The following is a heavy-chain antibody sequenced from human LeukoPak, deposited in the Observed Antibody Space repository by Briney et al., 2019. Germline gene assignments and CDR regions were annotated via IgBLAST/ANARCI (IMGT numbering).Heavy chain of an antibody. CDR2: ISGSGGST. Sequence: GGSLRLSCAASGFTFSSYAMSWVRQAPGKGLEWVSAISGSGGSTYYADSVKGRFTISRDNSKNTLYLQMNSLESEDTAVYYCAKDRWGAVASFDYWGQGTLVTVSS. V-gene: IGHV3-23*01. D-gene: IGHD6-19*01. J-gene: IGHJ4*02. CDR3: AKDRWGAVASFDY. CDR1: GFTFSSYA.